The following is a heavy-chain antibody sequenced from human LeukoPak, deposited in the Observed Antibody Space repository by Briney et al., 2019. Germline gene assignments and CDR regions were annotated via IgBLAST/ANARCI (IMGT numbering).Heavy chain of an antibody. CDR2: ISGSGSVI. CDR1: GFTFSDPY. CDR3: TRETYYYGSTN. V-gene: IGHV3-11*01. Sequence: GGSLRLSCAASGFTFSDPYMSWVRQAPGKGLEWVSYISGSGSVIYYSDSVKGRFAVSRDNAKNSVYLQMNSLRAEDTAVYYCTRETYYYGSTNWGQGTLVIVSS. J-gene: IGHJ4*02. D-gene: IGHD3-10*01.